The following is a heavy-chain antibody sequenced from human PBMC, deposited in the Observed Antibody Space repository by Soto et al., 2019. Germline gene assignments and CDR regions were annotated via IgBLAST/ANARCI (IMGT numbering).Heavy chain of an antibody. CDR1: GFTFSSYA. D-gene: IGHD2-2*01. J-gene: IGHJ4*02. V-gene: IGHV3-64*01. CDR2: ISTNGGSI. Sequence: GGSLRLSCAASGFTFSSYAMHWVRQAPGKGLEYVSAISTNGGSIYYTNSVKGRFTISRDNSKNTLYLQMNSLRAEDTALYYCAKGPLYCSSTSCYVGYFDYWGQGTLVTVSS. CDR3: AKGPLYCSSTSCYVGYFDY.